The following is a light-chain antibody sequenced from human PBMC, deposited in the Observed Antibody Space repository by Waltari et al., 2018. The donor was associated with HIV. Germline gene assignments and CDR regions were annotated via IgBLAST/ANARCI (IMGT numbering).Light chain of an antibody. CDR1: SSDVGGYNY. J-gene: IGLJ3*02. CDR3: SSYAGSNWV. Sequence: QSPLPHPPSASGSPGPSATLSCTVTSSDVGGYNYFSWYQQPPGNAPQYIIYEVIKRPSGAPDRFSGSKAGNTASLTVSGLQAEDEADYYCSSYAGSNWVFGGGTKLTVL. CDR2: EVI. V-gene: IGLV2-8*01.